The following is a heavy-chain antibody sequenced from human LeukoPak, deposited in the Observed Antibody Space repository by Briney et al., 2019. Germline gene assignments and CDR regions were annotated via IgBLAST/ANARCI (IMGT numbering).Heavy chain of an antibody. J-gene: IGHJ3*02. D-gene: IGHD6-13*01. CDR1: GFTLSSYG. V-gene: IGHV3-30*02. Sequence: GGSLRLSCAAPGFTLSSYGMHWVRQAPGKGLEWVAFIRYDGSNKYYADSVKGRFTISRDNSKNTLYLQMNSLRAEDTAVYYCAKILAAAVLGIDAFDIWGQGTMVTVSS. CDR2: IRYDGSNK. CDR3: AKILAAAVLGIDAFDI.